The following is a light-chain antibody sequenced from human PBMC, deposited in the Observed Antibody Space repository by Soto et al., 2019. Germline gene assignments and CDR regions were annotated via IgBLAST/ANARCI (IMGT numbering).Light chain of an antibody. CDR3: QQYGSSPWT. CDR1: QSVSSNY. V-gene: IGKV3-20*01. Sequence: EIVLTQSPGTLSLSPGERATLSCRASQSVSSNYLAWYQQKPGQTPRLLIYGAASRATGITDRFSGSGSGKDFTLTISRLGPEDFAVFYCQQYGSSPWTVGQGTKVEIK. CDR2: GAA. J-gene: IGKJ1*01.